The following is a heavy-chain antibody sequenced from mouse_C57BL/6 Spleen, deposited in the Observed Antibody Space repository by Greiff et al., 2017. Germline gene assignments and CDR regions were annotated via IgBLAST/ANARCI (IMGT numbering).Heavy chain of an antibody. Sequence: VQLQQPGAELVKPGASVKMSCKASGYTFTSYWITWVKQRPGQGLEWIGDIYPGSGSTNYNEKFKSKATLTVDTSSSTAYMQLSSLTSEASAVYYCARKILRPYYFDYWGQGTTLTVSS. V-gene: IGHV1-55*01. CDR2: IYPGSGST. CDR1: GYTFTSYW. J-gene: IGHJ2*01. CDR3: ARKILRPYYFDY. D-gene: IGHD1-1*01.